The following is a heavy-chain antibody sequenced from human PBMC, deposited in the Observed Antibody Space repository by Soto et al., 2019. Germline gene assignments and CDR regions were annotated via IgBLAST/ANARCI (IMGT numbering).Heavy chain of an antibody. J-gene: IGHJ4*02. D-gene: IGHD5-12*01. CDR1: GGTFSTST. Sequence: QVQLVQSGAEVKKPGSSVKVSCKASGGTFSTSTFTWVRQAPGQGLEWMGRTIPILDVADYAQDFQGRVTTTPDKSTSTAYMELTSLTSKDTAVYYCARDSPIGSTYSGYDAIDSWGQGTLATVSS. CDR3: ARDSPIGSTYSGYDAIDS. CDR2: TIPILDVA. V-gene: IGHV1-69*08.